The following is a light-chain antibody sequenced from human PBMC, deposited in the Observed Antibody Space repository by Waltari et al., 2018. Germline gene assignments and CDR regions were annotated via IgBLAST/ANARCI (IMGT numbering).Light chain of an antibody. CDR1: SSNIGAGYG. J-gene: IGLJ1*01. V-gene: IGLV1-40*01. Sequence: QSVLTQPPSLSGAPGQRVTISCTGSSSNIGAGYGVQWYQQFPGTAPKLLIYVNTIRPSASPPRSPASKSGPSASLAIPGLQAEDEADYYCQSYDSSLRGFYVFGTGTKVTV. CDR2: VNT. CDR3: QSYDSSLRGFYV.